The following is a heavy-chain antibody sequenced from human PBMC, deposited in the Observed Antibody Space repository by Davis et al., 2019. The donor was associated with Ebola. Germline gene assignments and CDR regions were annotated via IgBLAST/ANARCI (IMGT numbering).Heavy chain of an antibody. CDR2: IIPILGIA. J-gene: IGHJ6*02. CDR1: GYTFTSYG. D-gene: IGHD1-7*01. V-gene: IGHV1-69*04. Sequence: AASVKVSCKTSGYTFTSYGISWVRQAPGQGLEWMGRIIPILGIANYAQKFQGRVTITADKSTSTAYMELSSLRSEDTAVYYCARPNWNYAYYYGMDVWGQGTTVTVSS. CDR3: ARPNWNYAYYYGMDV.